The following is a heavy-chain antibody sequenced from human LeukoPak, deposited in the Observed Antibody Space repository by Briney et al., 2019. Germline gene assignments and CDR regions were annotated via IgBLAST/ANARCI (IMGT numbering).Heavy chain of an antibody. CDR2: INQSGRT. J-gene: IGHJ4*02. V-gene: IGHV4-34*01. CDR3: ARDSSGDYVFTY. CDR1: GGSLSNYY. D-gene: IGHD4-17*01. Sequence: SETLSLTCNVSGGSLSNYYWSWIRQTPAKGLEWLGQINQSGRTNYNPSLKSRVTLSIDTSKNQFSLKLTSMTAADTAVYYCARDSSGDYVFTYWGQGTLVTVSS.